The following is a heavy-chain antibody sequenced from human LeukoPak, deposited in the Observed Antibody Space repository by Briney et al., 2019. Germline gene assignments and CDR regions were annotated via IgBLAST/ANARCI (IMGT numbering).Heavy chain of an antibody. D-gene: IGHD3-22*01. V-gene: IGHV3-23*01. CDR2: VSGSAGRT. J-gene: IGHJ4*02. CDR3: AKDAYRYYDSSDYYRPYYFDY. CDR1: GFTFTSYP. Sequence: PGGSLRLSCSASGFTFTSYPMTWVRQAAGKGLEWVSSVSGSAGRTYYADSVKGRFTISRDNSKNTLYLQMNSLRAEDTAVYYCAKDAYRYYDSSDYYRPYYFDYWGQGTRVTVSS.